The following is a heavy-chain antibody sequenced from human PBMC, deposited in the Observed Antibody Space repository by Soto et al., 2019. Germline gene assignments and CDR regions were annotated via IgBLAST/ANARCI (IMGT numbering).Heavy chain of an antibody. J-gene: IGHJ4*02. D-gene: IGHD3-22*01. CDR1: GFTFTRYS. CDR2: ISSTTNYI. Sequence: KPGGSLRLSCAASGFTFTRYSMNWVRQAPGKGLEWVSSISSTTNYIYYADSMKGRFTVSRDNAKNSVYLQMNSLRAEDTAVYYCARTSRYYDSSGPTHYWGQGTLVTVSS. CDR3: ARTSRYYDSSGPTHY. V-gene: IGHV3-21*01.